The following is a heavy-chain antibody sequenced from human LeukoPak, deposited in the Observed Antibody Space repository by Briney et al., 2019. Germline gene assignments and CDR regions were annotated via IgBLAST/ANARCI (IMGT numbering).Heavy chain of an antibody. CDR1: GFTFSSYW. J-gene: IGHJ4*02. V-gene: IGHV3-74*01. Sequence: GGSLRLSCAASGFTFSSYWMHWVRQAPGKGLVWFSRINTDGSSTSYADSVKGRFTISRDNAKNTLYLQMNSLRAEDTAVYYCARVRYSYFDYWGQGTLVTVSS. CDR2: INTDGSST. CDR3: ARVRYSYFDY. D-gene: IGHD4-17*01.